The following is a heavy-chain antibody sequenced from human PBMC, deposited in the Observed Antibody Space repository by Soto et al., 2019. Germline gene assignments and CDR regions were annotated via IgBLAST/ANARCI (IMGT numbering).Heavy chain of an antibody. V-gene: IGHV4-4*02. J-gene: IGHJ6*04. CDR1: GGSISSSYW. CDR2: IYHSGST. CDR3: ARVSGSYYYGMDV. Sequence: SETLSLTCAVSGGSISSSYWWSWVRQPPGKGLEWIGEIYHSGSTNYNPSLKSRVTISVDKSKNQFSLKLTPVTAADTAVYYCARVSGSYYYGMDVWGEGTTVTVSS. D-gene: IGHD1-26*01.